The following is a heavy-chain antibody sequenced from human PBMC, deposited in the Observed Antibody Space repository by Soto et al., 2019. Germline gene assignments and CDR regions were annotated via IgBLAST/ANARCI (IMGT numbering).Heavy chain of an antibody. J-gene: IGHJ4*02. CDR2: ISYDGSNK. V-gene: IGHV3-30-3*01. CDR3: ARDKSPWIRGFDCSSNRCSWGYFVY. CDR1: GFTFSSYA. Sequence: PGWSLRLSCAASGFTFSSYAMHWVRQAPGKGLEWVAVISYDGSNKYYADSVKGRFTISRDNSKNTLYLQMNSLRAEDTAVYYCARDKSPWIRGFDCSSNRCSWGYFVYWGPGPLSSVS. D-gene: IGHD2-2*01.